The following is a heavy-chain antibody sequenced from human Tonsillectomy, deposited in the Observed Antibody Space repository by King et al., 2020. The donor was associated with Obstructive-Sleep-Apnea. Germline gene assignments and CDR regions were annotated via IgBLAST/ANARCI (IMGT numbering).Heavy chain of an antibody. J-gene: IGHJ2*01. D-gene: IGHD5-24*01. V-gene: IGHV3-11*01. Sequence: VQLVESGGGLVKPGGSLRLSCGASGFTFSDHYMSWIRQAPGKGLEWISFINSTNAIIYYSDPVKGRFTISRDNSKNSLYLQMNSLRAEDTAVYYCASARKATIVVWYFDLWGRGTLVTVSS. CDR2: INSTNAII. CDR1: GFTFSDHY. CDR3: ASARKATIVVWYFDL.